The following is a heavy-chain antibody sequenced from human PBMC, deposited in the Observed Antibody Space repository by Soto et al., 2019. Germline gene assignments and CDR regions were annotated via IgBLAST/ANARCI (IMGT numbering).Heavy chain of an antibody. Sequence: GGSLRLSCAASGFTFSSYGMHWVRQAPGKGLEWVAVIWYDGSNKYYADSVKGRFTISRDNSKNTLYLQMNSLRAEDTAVYYCARDSLDYGDYVGGNYLYYYGMDVWGQGTTVTVSS. V-gene: IGHV3-33*01. CDR3: ARDSLDYGDYVGGNYLYYYGMDV. CDR2: IWYDGSNK. J-gene: IGHJ6*02. D-gene: IGHD4-17*01. CDR1: GFTFSSYG.